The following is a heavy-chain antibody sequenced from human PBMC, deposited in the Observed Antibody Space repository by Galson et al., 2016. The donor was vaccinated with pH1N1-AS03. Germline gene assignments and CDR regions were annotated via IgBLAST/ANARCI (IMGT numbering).Heavy chain of an antibody. CDR2: TYLRSTWYH. CDR3: TRVNHLARGMDV. J-gene: IGHJ6*02. CDR1: GDSVLSDSAA. V-gene: IGHV6-1*01. Sequence: CAISGDSVLSDSAAWNWVRQSPSRGLEWLGRTYLRSTWYHDYAESMKSRIIINADTSKNQFSLQLNSVTPEDTAVYFCTRVNHLARGMDVWGQGTTVIVSS.